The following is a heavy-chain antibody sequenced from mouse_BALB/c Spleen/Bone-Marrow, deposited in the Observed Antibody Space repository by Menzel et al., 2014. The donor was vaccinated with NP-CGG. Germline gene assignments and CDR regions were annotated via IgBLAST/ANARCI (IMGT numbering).Heavy chain of an antibody. CDR2: INPGSGGS. D-gene: IGHD4-1*01. Sequence: VQLQQSGAELVRPGTSVKVSCKASGYAFTIYLIKWIKQRPGQGLEWIGVINPGSGGSNYNEKFKGKATLTADKSSSTAYMQLSNLTSDDSAVYFCARLGRDYFDYWGQGTTLTVSS. J-gene: IGHJ2*01. V-gene: IGHV1-54*01. CDR3: ARLGRDYFDY. CDR1: GYAFTIYL.